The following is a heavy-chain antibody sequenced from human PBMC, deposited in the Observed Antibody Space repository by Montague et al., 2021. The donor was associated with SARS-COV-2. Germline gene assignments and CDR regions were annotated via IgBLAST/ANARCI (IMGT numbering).Heavy chain of an antibody. Sequence: QSGAEVKKPGESLKISCKGSGYSFSNYWIGWVHQMPGKGLEWMAMIYPDDSDIIYSPSFQGQVTISGDKSINTAYLQWSSLKVSDTAMYYCARGGRDGYNFGALDIWGQGTMVTVS. CDR1: GYSFSNYW. CDR2: IYPDDSDI. CDR3: ARGGRDGYNFGALDI. J-gene: IGHJ3*02. V-gene: IGHV5-51*07. D-gene: IGHD5-24*01.